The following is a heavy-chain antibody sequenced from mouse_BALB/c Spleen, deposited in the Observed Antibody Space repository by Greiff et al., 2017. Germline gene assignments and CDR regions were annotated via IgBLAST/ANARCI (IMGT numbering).Heavy chain of an antibody. D-gene: IGHD2-2*01. CDR3: ARTGWLRYYVDD. Sequence: VQLQQSGPDLVKPSQSLSLTCTVTGYSITRGYRWHWIRQFPGNKLEWMGYIHYSGSTNYNPSRKSRISITRDTSKNQFFLQLNSVTTEDTATYYCARTGWLRYYVDDWGQGTTLTVAS. V-gene: IGHV3-1*02. CDR1: GYSITRGYR. J-gene: IGHJ2*01. CDR2: IHYSGST.